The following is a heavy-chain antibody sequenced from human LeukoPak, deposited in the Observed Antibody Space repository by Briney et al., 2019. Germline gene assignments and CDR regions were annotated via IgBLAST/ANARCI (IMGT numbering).Heavy chain of an antibody. Sequence: ASVKVSCKASGGTFSSYAISWVRQAPGQGLEWMGGIIPIFGTANYAQKFQGRVTITADESTSTAYMELSSLRAEDMAVYYCARDLTSSGWYGYFDYWGQGTLVTVSS. V-gene: IGHV1-69*13. D-gene: IGHD6-19*01. CDR1: GGTFSSYA. CDR2: IIPIFGTA. J-gene: IGHJ4*02. CDR3: ARDLTSSGWYGYFDY.